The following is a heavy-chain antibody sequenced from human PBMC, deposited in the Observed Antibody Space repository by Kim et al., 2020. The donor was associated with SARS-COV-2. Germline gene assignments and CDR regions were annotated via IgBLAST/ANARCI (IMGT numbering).Heavy chain of an antibody. D-gene: IGHD5-18*01. CDR2: IYHSGST. V-gene: IGHV4-4*02. J-gene: IGHJ4*02. Sequence: SETLSLTCAVSGGSISSSNWWSWVRQPPGKGLEWIGEIYHSGSTNYNPSLKSRVTISVDKSKNQFSLKLSSVTAADTAVYYCARWSSYSYGYYFDYWGQGTLVTVSS. CDR1: GGSISSSNW. CDR3: ARWSSYSYGYYFDY.